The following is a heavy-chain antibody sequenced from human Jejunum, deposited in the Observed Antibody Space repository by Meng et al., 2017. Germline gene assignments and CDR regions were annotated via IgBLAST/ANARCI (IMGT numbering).Heavy chain of an antibody. D-gene: IGHD4-11*01. V-gene: IGHV4-34*01. CDR3: ARGNEYSNYGADF. CDR1: GGSISDYY. Sequence: QVKLQQWGAGLLKPSETLSLTCAVYGGSISDYYWTWIRQPPGKGLEWIGEINDNGSTNDNPSPMSRITISVGTSKSQFYLRVSSVTAADTAVYYCARGNEYSNYGADFWGQGTLVTVSS. CDR2: INDNGST. J-gene: IGHJ4*02.